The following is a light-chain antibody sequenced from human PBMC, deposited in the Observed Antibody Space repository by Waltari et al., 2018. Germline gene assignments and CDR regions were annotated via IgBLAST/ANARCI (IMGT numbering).Light chain of an antibody. CDR3: QQYHNWPPWT. J-gene: IGKJ1*01. CDR2: DAS. Sequence: EIVMTQSPATPSVSPGAGATLSCRASQSVTTKLAWYQLKPGQAPRLLIYDASSRATGIPARFSGSGFGTEFTLTISSLQSEDFAVYYCQQYHNWPPWTFGRGTKVEIK. CDR1: QSVTTK. V-gene: IGKV3D-15*01.